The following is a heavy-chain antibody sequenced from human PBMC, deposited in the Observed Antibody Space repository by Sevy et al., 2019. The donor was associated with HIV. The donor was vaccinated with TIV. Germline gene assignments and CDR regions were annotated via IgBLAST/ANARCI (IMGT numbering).Heavy chain of an antibody. Sequence: GSLRLSCAASGLTLTTTGMSWVRQAPGKGLEWVAGVTSDGTTYYADSVRDRFTVSRDNSKNTLYLQLNSLRADDTAVFYCAGGDATMITDLDYWGQGTLVTVSS. V-gene: IGHV3-23*01. CDR3: AGGDATMITDLDY. D-gene: IGHD3-16*01. CDR1: GLTLTTTG. J-gene: IGHJ4*01. CDR2: VTSDGTT.